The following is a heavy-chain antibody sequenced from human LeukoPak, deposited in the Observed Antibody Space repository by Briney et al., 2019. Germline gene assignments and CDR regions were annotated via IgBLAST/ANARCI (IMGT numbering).Heavy chain of an antibody. CDR2: IYYNGRT. CDR3: ARMPASGSRGAFDF. J-gene: IGHJ4*02. V-gene: IGHV3-53*01. CDR1: GFSVSSNY. D-gene: IGHD3-10*01. Sequence: GGSLRLSCAASGFSVSSNYLSWVRQAPGKGLEWVSIIYYNGRTYYADSVKGRFTISRDNSNNTVYLQMNSLRAEDTAMNYCARMPASGSRGAFDFWGQGTLVTVSS.